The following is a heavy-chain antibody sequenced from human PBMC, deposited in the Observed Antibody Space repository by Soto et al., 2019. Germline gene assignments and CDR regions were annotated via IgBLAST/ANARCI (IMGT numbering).Heavy chain of an antibody. D-gene: IGHD3-16*02. CDR3: ARIIGGATYYYYGMDV. V-gene: IGHV3-21*01. Sequence: PGGSLRLSCAASGFTFSSYSMNWVRQAPGKGLEWVSSISSSSSYIYYADSVKGRFTISRDNAKNSLYLQMNSLRAEDTAVYYCARIIGGATYYYYGMDVWGQGTTVTVS. J-gene: IGHJ6*02. CDR1: GFTFSSYS. CDR2: ISSSSSYI.